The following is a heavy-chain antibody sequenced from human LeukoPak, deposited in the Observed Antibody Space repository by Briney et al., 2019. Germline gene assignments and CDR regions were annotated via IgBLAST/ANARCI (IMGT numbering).Heavy chain of an antibody. D-gene: IGHD2-2*02. CDR3: ASTRVFVVVPAAIMREGFDY. CDR2: IKEDGSDK. J-gene: IGHJ4*02. Sequence: GGSLRLSCAASEFRFTTYWMTWVRQAPRKGLEWVANIKEDGSDKHYVDSVKGRFTISRDNAKNSLYLQMNSLRAEDTAVYYCASTRVFVVVPAAIMREGFDYWGQGTLVTVSS. CDR1: EFRFTTYW. V-gene: IGHV3-7*01.